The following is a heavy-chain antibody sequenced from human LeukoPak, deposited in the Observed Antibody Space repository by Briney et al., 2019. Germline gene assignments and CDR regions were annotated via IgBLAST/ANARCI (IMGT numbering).Heavy chain of an antibody. J-gene: IGHJ4*02. D-gene: IGHD1-26*01. CDR1: GFTFSSYG. CDR2: INSRSTAT. CDR3: AKGLGATTPDY. Sequence: GSLRLSCTASGFTFSSYGMHWVRQAPGKGLEWLSYINSRSTATYHADSVKGRFTISRDNSKNTLYLQMNSLRAEDTAVYYCAKGLGATTPDYWGQGTLVTVSS. V-gene: IGHV3-48*01.